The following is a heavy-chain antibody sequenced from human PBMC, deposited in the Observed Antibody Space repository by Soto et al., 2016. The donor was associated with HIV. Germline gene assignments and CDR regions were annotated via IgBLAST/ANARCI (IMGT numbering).Heavy chain of an antibody. CDR1: GFTFSRYW. Sequence: VQLVESGGGLVQPGGSLRLSCAASGFTFSRYWMHWVRQAPGKGLVWVSRINSDGSSTSYADSVKGRFTISRDNAKNTLYLQMNSLRVEDTAVYYCTRDFSNSWYEYWGQGTLVTVSS. V-gene: IGHV3-74*01. J-gene: IGHJ4*02. CDR3: TRDFSNSWYEY. D-gene: IGHD6-13*01. CDR2: INSDGSST.